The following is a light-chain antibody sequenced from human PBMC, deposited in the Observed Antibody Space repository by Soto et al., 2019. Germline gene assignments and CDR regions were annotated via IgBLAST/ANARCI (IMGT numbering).Light chain of an antibody. CDR3: QQYNSYWT. V-gene: IGKV1-39*01. J-gene: IGKJ1*01. CDR1: QSISSY. Sequence: DIQMTQSPSSLSASVGDRVTITCRASQSISSYLNWYQQKPGKAPKLLIYAASSLQSGVPSRFSGSGSGTDFTLTNSSLQPEDFATYYCQQYNSYWTFCQGTKVEIK. CDR2: AAS.